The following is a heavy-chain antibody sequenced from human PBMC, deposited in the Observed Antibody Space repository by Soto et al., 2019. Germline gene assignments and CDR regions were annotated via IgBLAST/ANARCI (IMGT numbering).Heavy chain of an antibody. CDR3: ARSDGRY. Sequence: QVQLQESGPGLVKPSETLSLTCTVSGGSISSYYWSWIRQPPGKGLEWIGYIYYSGSTNYNPSLKIRVPISVDPSKNQFSLKLSSVTAADTAVYYCARSDGRYWGQGTLVTVSS. J-gene: IGHJ4*02. CDR1: GGSISSYY. CDR2: IYYSGST. V-gene: IGHV4-59*01.